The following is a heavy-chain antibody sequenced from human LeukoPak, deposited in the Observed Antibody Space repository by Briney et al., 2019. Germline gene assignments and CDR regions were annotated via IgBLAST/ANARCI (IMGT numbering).Heavy chain of an antibody. CDR3: ARVKLSRSSGYSTNWFDP. CDR2: INPSGGST. CDR1: GYTFTSYY. D-gene: IGHD6-13*01. V-gene: IGHV1-46*01. J-gene: IGHJ5*02. Sequence: ASVKGSCKASGYTFTSYYMHWVRQAPGQGLEWMGIINPSGGSTSYAQRFQGRVTMTRDTSTSTVYMELSSLRSEDTAVYYCARVKLSRSSGYSTNWFDPWGQGTLVTVSS.